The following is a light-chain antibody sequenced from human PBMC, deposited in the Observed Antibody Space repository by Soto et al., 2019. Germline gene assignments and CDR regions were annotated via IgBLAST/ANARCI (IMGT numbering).Light chain of an antibody. J-gene: IGKJ4*01. CDR2: DAS. CDR1: QSVSSY. CDR3: QQRSPLT. Sequence: EIVLTQSPATLSLSPGDRATLSCRASQSVSSYLAWYQQKPGQAPRLLIYDASNRATGIPARFSGSGSGTDFTLTISSLEPEDFAVYYCQQRSPLTFGGGTKWIS. V-gene: IGKV3-11*01.